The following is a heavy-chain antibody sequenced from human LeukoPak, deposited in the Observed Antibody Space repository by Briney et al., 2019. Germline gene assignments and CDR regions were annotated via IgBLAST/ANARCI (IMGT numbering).Heavy chain of an antibody. J-gene: IGHJ3*02. CDR3: AKTPITGTTLPAAFDI. Sequence: GGSLRLSCAASGFTFSTYGMHWVRQAPGKGLEWVAFIRYDGSNKYYADSVKGRFTISRDNSKNTLYLQMNSLRAEDTAVYYCAKTPITGTTLPAAFDIWGQGTMVTLSS. CDR1: GFTFSTYG. CDR2: IRYDGSNK. D-gene: IGHD1-7*01. V-gene: IGHV3-30*02.